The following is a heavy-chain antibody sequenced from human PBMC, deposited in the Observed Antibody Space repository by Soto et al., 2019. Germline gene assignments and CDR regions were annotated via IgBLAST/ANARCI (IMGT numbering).Heavy chain of an antibody. Sequence: SETLSLTCAVSGGSISSGGYSWSWIRQPPGKGLEWIGYIYHSGSTYYNPSLKSRVTISVDRSKNQFSLKLSSVTAADTAVYYCARADYYYGMDVWGQGTTVTVSS. J-gene: IGHJ6*02. CDR1: GGSISSGGYS. CDR2: IYHSGST. CDR3: ARADYYYGMDV. V-gene: IGHV4-30-2*01.